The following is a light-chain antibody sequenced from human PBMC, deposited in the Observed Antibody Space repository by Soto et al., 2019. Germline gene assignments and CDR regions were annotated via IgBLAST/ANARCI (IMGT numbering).Light chain of an antibody. J-gene: IGKJ1*01. Sequence: AIRMTQSPSSFSASTVDRVTITCWASQGISSYLAWYQQKPGKAPKLLIYAASTLQSGVPSRFSGSGSGTDFTLTISCLQSEDFATYYCQQYYSYPLTFGQGTKVDI. CDR1: QGISSY. CDR2: AAS. CDR3: QQYYSYPLT. V-gene: IGKV1-8*01.